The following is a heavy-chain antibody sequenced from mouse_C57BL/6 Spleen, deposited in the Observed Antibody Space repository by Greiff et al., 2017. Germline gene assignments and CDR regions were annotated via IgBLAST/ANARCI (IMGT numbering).Heavy chain of an antibody. J-gene: IGHJ2*01. CDR1: GFTFSSYA. V-gene: IGHV5-4*01. CDR3: ARAGYYGSSYDY. D-gene: IGHD1-1*01. Sequence: EVHLVESGGGLVKPGGSLKLSCAASGFTFSSYAMSWVRQTPEKRLEWVATINDGGSYTYYPDNVKGRFTITRDNAKNNLYLEMSHLKSEDTAMYYCARAGYYGSSYDYWGQGTTLTVSS. CDR2: INDGGSYT.